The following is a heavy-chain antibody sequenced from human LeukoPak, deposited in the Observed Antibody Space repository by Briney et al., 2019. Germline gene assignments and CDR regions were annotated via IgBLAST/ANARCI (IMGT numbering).Heavy chain of an antibody. V-gene: IGHV3-23*01. Sequence: GGSLRLSCAASGFTFSSSVMSWVRQAPGKGLEWVSTIGSAGGTYYADSVKGRFTISRDNSKNTLYLQMNSLRAEDTAVYYCARSPYGSGIMVDYWGQGTLVTVSS. CDR2: IGSAGGT. J-gene: IGHJ4*02. D-gene: IGHD3-10*01. CDR1: GFTFSSSV. CDR3: ARSPYGSGIMVDY.